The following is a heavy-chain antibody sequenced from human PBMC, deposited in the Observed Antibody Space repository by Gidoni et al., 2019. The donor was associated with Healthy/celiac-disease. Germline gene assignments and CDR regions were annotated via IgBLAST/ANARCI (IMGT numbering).Heavy chain of an antibody. CDR2: ISWNSWSI. V-gene: IGHV3-9*01. Sequence: EVQLVASGGCLVQPGISLRLSCGASGFTCDAYAMHWGRQAPGKGLELVSGISWNSWSIGYADSVKGRFTISRDNAKDSLYVKMNSLRAEDTALYYCAKDSSSWYRGYYYYYMDVWGKGTTVTVSS. CDR1: GFTCDAYA. CDR3: AKDSSSWYRGYYYYYMDV. J-gene: IGHJ6*03. D-gene: IGHD6-13*01.